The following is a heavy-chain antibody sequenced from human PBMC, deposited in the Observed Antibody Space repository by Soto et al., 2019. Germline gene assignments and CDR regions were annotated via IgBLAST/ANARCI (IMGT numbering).Heavy chain of an antibody. CDR2: LNPHSGKA. D-gene: IGHD6-6*01. CDR1: GYTFTIHD. J-gene: IGHJ4*02. V-gene: IGHV1-8*01. Sequence: ASVKVSCKASGYTFTIHDIHWVRQAPGQGLEWMAGLNPHSGKAAYAQRFQGRLTMTGNASTSTAYMELSGLRSEDTAMYYCARVSSIAARRSYDSWGQGTLVTVPQ. CDR3: ARVSSIAARRSYDS.